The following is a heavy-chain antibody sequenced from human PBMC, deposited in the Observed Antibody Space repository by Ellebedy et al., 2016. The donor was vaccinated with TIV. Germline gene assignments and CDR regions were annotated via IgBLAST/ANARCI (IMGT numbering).Heavy chain of an antibody. J-gene: IGHJ4*02. CDR3: TRGGTSYSDY. CDR1: GGSIASTSYY. Sequence: SETLSLTCTVSGGSIASTSYYWGWIRQPPGKGLEWIGNIYYSGRTYCNSSLKSQITISVDTSKNQFSLKLTSVTAADTAMYYCTRGGTSYSDYWGQGTLVTVSS. D-gene: IGHD1-1*01. V-gene: IGHV4-39*07. CDR2: IYYSGRT.